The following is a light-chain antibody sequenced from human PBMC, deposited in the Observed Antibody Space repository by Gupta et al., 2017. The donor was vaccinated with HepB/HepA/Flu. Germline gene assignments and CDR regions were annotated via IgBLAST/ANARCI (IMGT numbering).Light chain of an antibody. CDR1: DIGSKT. CDR2: DEN. J-gene: IGLJ2*01. Sequence: SSVLPQPPSVSVAPAQTARITCGGSDIGSKTVNWFQQQPGQAPVLLVNDENVRPSGIPERFSASNSGGTATLTISGVEAGDEADYYCHVWDSASDHVLFGGGTKLTVL. CDR3: HVWDSASDHVL. V-gene: IGLV3-21*02.